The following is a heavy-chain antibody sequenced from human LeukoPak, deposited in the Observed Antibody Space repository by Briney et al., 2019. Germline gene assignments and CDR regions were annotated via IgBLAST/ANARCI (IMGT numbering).Heavy chain of an antibody. CDR3: ARTFDYYDSSGYYY. D-gene: IGHD3-22*01. Sequence: SETLSLTCTVSGYSISSGYYWGWIRQPAGKGLEWIGRIYTSGSTNYNPSLKSRVTMSVDTSKNQFSLKLSSVTAADTAVYYCARTFDYYDSSGYYYWGQGTLVTVSS. V-gene: IGHV4-4*07. J-gene: IGHJ4*02. CDR1: GYSISSGYY. CDR2: IYTSGST.